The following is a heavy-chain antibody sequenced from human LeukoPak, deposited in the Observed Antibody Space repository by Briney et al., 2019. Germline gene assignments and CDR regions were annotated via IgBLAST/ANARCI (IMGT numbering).Heavy chain of an antibody. CDR1: GYTFTTDG. D-gene: IGHD6-13*01. J-gene: IGHJ4*02. CDR2: ISSYNGKT. CDR3: ARDRGRGIATSDYYFDY. V-gene: IGHV1-18*01. Sequence: ASVRVSCKASGYTFTTDGISWVRQAPGQGLEWMGWISSYNGKTIYAQRLQGRVTMTTDTSTSTAYMELRSPRSDDTAVYYCARDRGRGIATSDYYFDYWGQGTLVTVYS.